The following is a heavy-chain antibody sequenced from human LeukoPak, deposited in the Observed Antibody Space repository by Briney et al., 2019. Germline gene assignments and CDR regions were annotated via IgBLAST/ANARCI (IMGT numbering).Heavy chain of an antibody. CDR2: IKSKTDGGTT. J-gene: IGHJ3*02. Sequence: GGSLRHFCAASGFTLSNAWLRWVGPPAAKGLAWVGRIKSKTDGGTTHYAPPVKGRFTISRDDSKNTLYVQMDNLEIEDTAVYYCTTEGYAYGNHGLDIWGQGTIVTVSS. CDR3: TTEGYAYGNHGLDI. D-gene: IGHD5-12*01. V-gene: IGHV3-15*01. CDR1: GFTLSNAW.